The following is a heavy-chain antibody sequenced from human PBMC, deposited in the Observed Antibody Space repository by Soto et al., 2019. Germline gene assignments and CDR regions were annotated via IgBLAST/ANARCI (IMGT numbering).Heavy chain of an antibody. CDR2: ISSSSSTI. CDR3: ARDRSSSGYYYVGGREIDY. J-gene: IGHJ4*02. V-gene: IGHV3-48*02. Sequence: GGSLRLSCAASGFTFSSYSMNWVRQAPGKGLEWVSYISSSSSTIYYADSVKGRFTISRDNAKNSLYLQMNSLRDEDTAVYYCARDRSSSGYYYVGGREIDYWGKGTLVTVST. CDR1: GFTFSSYS. D-gene: IGHD3-22*01.